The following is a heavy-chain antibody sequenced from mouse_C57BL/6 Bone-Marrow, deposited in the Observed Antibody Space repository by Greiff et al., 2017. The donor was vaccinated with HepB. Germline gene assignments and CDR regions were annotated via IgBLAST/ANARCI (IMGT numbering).Heavy chain of an antibody. D-gene: IGHD1-1*01. CDR1: GFTFTSYS. CDR2: ISHGGSYT. V-gene: IGHV5-4*03. J-gene: IGHJ2*01. Sequence: DVKLVESGGGLVKPGGSLKLSCAASGFTFTSYSMSWVRQTPEQRLEWVATISHGGSYTYYPDNVKGRFTISRDNATNNLYLQMSHLKSEDAAMYYCARGSTVVAPYYFDYWGQGTTLSVSS. CDR3: ARGSTVVAPYYFDY.